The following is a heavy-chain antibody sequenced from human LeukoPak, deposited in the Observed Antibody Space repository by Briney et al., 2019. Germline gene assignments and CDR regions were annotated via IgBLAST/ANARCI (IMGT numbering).Heavy chain of an antibody. V-gene: IGHV4-34*01. Sequence: SETLSLTCAVYGGSFSGYYWSWIRQPPGKGLEWIGEINHSGSTNYNPSLKSRVVISVDTSKNQFSLNLTPVIAADTAVYYCARVGVDYSGNVLKYFFDYWGQGTLVTVSS. J-gene: IGHJ4*02. CDR2: INHSGST. CDR3: ARVGVDYSGNVLKYFFDY. D-gene: IGHD4-23*01. CDR1: GGSFSGYY.